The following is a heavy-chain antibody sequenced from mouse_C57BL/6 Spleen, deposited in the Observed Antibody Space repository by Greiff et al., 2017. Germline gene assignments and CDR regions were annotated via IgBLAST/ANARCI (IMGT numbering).Heavy chain of an antibody. J-gene: IGHJ4*01. CDR1: GYTFTSYW. V-gene: IGHV1-55*01. CDR3: ARWVTTVVAPMDY. CDR2: IYPGSGST. D-gene: IGHD1-1*01. Sequence: QVQLQQPGAELVKPGASVKMSCKASGYTFTSYWITWVKQRPGQGLEWIGDIYPGSGSTNSNEKFKSKATLTVDTSSSTAYMQLSSLTSEDSAVYYCARWVTTVVAPMDYWGQGTSVTVSS.